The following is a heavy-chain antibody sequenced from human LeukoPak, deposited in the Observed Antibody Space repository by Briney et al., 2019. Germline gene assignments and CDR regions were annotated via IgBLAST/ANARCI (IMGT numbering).Heavy chain of an antibody. CDR1: GGSISSGGYY. D-gene: IGHD3-10*01. J-gene: IGHJ4*02. CDR3: ASYYGSGSLDY. CDR2: IYHSGST. V-gene: IGHV4-30-2*01. Sequence: SETLSLTCTVSGGSISSGGYYWSWIRQPPGKGLEWIGYIYHSGSTYYNPSLKSRVTISVDRSKNQFSLKLSSVTAADTAVCYCASYYGSGSLDYWGQGTLVTVSS.